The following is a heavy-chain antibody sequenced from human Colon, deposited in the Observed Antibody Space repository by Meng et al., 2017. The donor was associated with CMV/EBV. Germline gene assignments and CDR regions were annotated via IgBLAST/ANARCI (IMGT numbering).Heavy chain of an antibody. CDR1: GFTFDDFA. V-gene: IGHV3-43D*03. CDR3: ARGIATGGFYAMDA. Sequence: GGSLRLSCAVSGFTFDDFAMHWFRQGPGKGLEWVSLISWDGGISRYADSVKGRFTISRDNSRNSLFLEMNSLSSEDSGLYFCARGIATGGFYAMDAWGQGTPVTVSS. D-gene: IGHD3-10*01. CDR2: ISWDGGIS. J-gene: IGHJ6*02.